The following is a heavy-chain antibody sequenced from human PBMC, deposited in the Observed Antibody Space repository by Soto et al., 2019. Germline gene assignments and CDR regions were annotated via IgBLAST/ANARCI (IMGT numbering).Heavy chain of an antibody. J-gene: IGHJ6*02. V-gene: IGHV4-39*01. D-gene: IGHD3-10*01. CDR1: GGSISSSSYY. CDR3: ASLMVRGVSPYYYYGMDV. Sequence: SLTCTVSGGSISSSSYYWGWIRQPPGKGLEWIGSIYYSGSTYYNPSLKSRVTISVDTSKNQFSLKLSSVTAADTAVYYCASLMVRGVSPYYYYGMDVWGQGTTVTVSS. CDR2: IYYSGST.